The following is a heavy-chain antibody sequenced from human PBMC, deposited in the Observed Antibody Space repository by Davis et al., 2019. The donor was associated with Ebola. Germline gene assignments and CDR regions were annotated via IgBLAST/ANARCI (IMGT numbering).Heavy chain of an antibody. CDR2: FDPQNNDI. CDR1: GGTFSSYA. J-gene: IGHJ3*01. D-gene: IGHD1-26*01. V-gene: IGHV1-24*01. Sequence: ASVKVSCKASGGTFSSYAISWVRQAPGQGLEWMGNFDPQNNDIIYAHKFEDRVTMTEDTSTHTAYMELSSLRSDDSAVYYCAAGGSRGGFDVWGQGTMVTVS. CDR3: AAGGSRGGFDV.